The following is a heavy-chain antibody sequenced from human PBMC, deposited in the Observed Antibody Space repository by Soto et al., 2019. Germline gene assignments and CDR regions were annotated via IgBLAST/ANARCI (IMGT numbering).Heavy chain of an antibody. Sequence: QVQLVQSGAAVKKPGSSVKVSCKASGGTFSSYAISWVRQAPGQGLEWMGGIIPIFRTADYAQKFQGRVTITADESTSTAYVALGSRRSEDTAVYYFASIETQRHYYGTDVWGQGTTATVSS. CDR3: ASIETQRHYYGTDV. CDR1: GGTFSSYA. J-gene: IGHJ6*02. CDR2: IIPIFRTA. V-gene: IGHV1-69*12.